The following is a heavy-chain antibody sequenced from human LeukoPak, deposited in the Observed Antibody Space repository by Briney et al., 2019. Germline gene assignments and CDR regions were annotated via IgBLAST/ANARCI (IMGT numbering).Heavy chain of an antibody. CDR1: GFTFSSYE. J-gene: IGHJ5*02. Sequence: GGSLRLSCAASGFTFSSYEMNWVRQAPGKGLEWVSYISSSGGTKYYADSVKGRFTISRDNAKNSLYLQMNSLRAEDTAVYYCANPTGYGDYVWFDPWGQGTLVTVSS. CDR3: ANPTGYGDYVWFDP. CDR2: ISSSGGTK. V-gene: IGHV3-48*03. D-gene: IGHD4-17*01.